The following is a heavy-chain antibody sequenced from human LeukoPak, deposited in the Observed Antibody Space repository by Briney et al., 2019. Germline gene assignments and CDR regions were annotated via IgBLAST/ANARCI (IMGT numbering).Heavy chain of an antibody. CDR2: IYYSGST. V-gene: IGHV4-59*01. Sequence: PSETLSLTCTVSGGSISSYYWSWIRQPPGKGLEWIGYIYYSGSTNYNPSLKSRVTIPVDTSKNQFSLKLSSVTAADTAVYYCTLLQRGAVGYWGQGTLVTVSS. CDR1: GGSISSYY. CDR3: TLLQRGAVGY. D-gene: IGHD1-26*01. J-gene: IGHJ4*02.